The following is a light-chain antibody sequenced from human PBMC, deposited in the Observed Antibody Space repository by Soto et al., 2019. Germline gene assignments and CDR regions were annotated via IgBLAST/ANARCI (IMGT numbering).Light chain of an antibody. CDR3: LQDYNYPPT. Sequence: AIPMTQSPSSLSASVGDRVTITCRASQGIRNDLGWYQQKPGKAPKLLIYAASSLQSGVPSRFSGSGSGTDFTLTISSLQTEDFATYYGLQDYNYPPTFGQGTKVEIK. CDR2: AAS. V-gene: IGKV1-6*01. J-gene: IGKJ1*01. CDR1: QGIRND.